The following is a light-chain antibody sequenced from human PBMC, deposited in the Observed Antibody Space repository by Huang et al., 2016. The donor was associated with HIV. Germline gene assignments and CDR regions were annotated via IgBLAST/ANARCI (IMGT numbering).Light chain of an antibody. J-gene: IGKJ2*01. CDR1: QTVSSK. V-gene: IGKV3-15*01. CDR2: GAS. CDR3: QQYNDWPYT. Sequence: EIVMTQSPGTLSVSPGESATLSCRASQTVSSKLAWYQQKPGQAPRLLIYGASTRATGIPARFSGSGSGTEFTLTISSLQSEDFAVYYCQQYNDWPYTFGQGTKLEIK.